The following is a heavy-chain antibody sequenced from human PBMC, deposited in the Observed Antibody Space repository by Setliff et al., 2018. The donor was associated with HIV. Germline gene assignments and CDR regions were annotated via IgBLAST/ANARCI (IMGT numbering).Heavy chain of an antibody. CDR3: ARTHRCCSGNSCSKVSFDS. Sequence: SETLSLTCPVSGGSISGPYWSWIRQTPGKGLEWIGYVYSNENTDYNPSLKSRVTISVDTSKTQFPLKLPSVTAADTAVYYFARTHRCCSGNSCSKVSFDSWGQGALVTVSS. CDR1: GGSISGPY. D-gene: IGHD2-2*01. V-gene: IGHV4-59*11. J-gene: IGHJ4*02. CDR2: VYSNENT.